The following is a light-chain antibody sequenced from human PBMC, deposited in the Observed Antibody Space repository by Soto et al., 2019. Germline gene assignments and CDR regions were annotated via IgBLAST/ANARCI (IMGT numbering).Light chain of an antibody. Sequence: EVVLTQSPVTLSLSPGERATLSCRARQSFRGLLAWYQQKPGQAPRLLIYDAYNRATGIPPRFSGSGSGTDFTLTISSLEPEDSAVYYCQQRHMWPITFGQGTRLEIK. CDR1: QSFRGL. CDR3: QQRHMWPIT. V-gene: IGKV3-11*01. CDR2: DAY. J-gene: IGKJ5*01.